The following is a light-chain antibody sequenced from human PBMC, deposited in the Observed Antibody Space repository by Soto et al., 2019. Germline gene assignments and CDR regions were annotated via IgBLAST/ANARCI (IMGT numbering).Light chain of an antibody. J-gene: IGLJ2*01. V-gene: IGLV1-40*01. CDR1: SSNIGAGYD. CDR3: QSYDSSLSGVV. Sequence: QSVLTQPPSVSGAPGQRVTISCTGSSSNIGAGYDVHWYQQLPGTAPKLLIYRNRNRPSGVPDRFTGSKSGTSASLAITGLQAEDEADYYCQSYDSSLSGVVFGGGTKVTVL. CDR2: RNR.